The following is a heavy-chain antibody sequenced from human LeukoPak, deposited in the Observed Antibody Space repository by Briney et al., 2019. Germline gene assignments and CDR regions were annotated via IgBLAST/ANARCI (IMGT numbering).Heavy chain of an antibody. V-gene: IGHV1-24*01. CDR1: GYTLTELS. Sequence: ASVKVSFTVSGYTLTELSMHWVRQAPGKGLEWMGGFDPEDGETIYAQKFQGRVTMTEDTSTDTAYMELSSLRSEDTAVYYCATLATEGYDFWSGYYYFDYWGQGTLVTVSS. CDR2: FDPEDGET. J-gene: IGHJ4*02. D-gene: IGHD3-3*01. CDR3: ATLATEGYDFWSGYYYFDY.